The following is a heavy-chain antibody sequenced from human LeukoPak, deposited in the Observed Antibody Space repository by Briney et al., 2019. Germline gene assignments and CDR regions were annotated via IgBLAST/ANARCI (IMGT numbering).Heavy chain of an antibody. J-gene: IGHJ3*02. CDR2: IYFSGGT. Sequence: SETLSLTCTVSGGALSTYDWRWSRHPPGKGLEWIGNIYFSGGTNYNPYLPRRRTISVDTSKTQFSLKMSSVTAADTAVYYSARREVVAGVSIDAFDIWGQGTMVTVSS. CDR1: GGALSTYD. D-gene: IGHD6-19*01. V-gene: IGHV4-59*08. CDR3: ARREVVAGVSIDAFDI.